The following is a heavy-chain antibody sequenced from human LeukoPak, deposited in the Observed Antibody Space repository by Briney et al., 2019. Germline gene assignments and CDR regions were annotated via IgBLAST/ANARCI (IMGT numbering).Heavy chain of an antibody. CDR2: INHSGST. V-gene: IGHV4-34*01. CDR3: ARAGGHYDSSGYYYFDY. D-gene: IGHD3-22*01. Sequence: SETLSLTCAVYGGPFSGYYWSGIGKPPGKGLEWIGEINHSGSTNYNPSLKSRVTISVDTSKNQFSLKLSSVTAADTAVYYCARAGGHYDSSGYYYFDYWGQGTLVTVSS. CDR1: GGPFSGYY. J-gene: IGHJ4*02.